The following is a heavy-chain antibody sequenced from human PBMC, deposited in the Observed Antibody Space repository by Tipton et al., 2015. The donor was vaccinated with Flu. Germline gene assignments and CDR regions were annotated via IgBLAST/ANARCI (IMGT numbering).Heavy chain of an antibody. J-gene: IGHJ6*02. CDR2: IYYSGST. Sequence: LRLSCTVSGGSISSGGYYWSWIRQHPGKGLEWIGYIYYSGSTYYNPSLKRRVTISVDTSKNQFSLKLRSVTAADTAVYYCARDLRYDYVPELGYYYYGMDVWGQGTTVPVSS. V-gene: IGHV4-31*03. CDR3: ARDLRYDYVPELGYYYYGMDV. D-gene: IGHD3-16*01. CDR1: GGSISSGGYY.